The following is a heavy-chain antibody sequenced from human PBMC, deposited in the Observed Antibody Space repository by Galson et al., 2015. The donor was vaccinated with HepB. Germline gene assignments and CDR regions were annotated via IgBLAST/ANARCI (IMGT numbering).Heavy chain of an antibody. J-gene: IGHJ4*02. CDR1: GGTFGSYA. V-gene: IGHV1-69*04. CDR3: ARDYYGSGSYSQSDY. CDR2: IIPILGIA. Sequence: SVKVSCKASGGTFGSYAISWVRQAPGQGLEWMGRIIPILGIANYAQKFQGRVTITADKSTSTAYMELSSLRSEDTAVYYCARDYYGSGSYSQSDYWGQGTLVTVSS. D-gene: IGHD3-10*01.